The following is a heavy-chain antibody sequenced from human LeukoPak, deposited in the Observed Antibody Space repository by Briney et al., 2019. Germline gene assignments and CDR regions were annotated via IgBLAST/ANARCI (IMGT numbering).Heavy chain of an antibody. CDR3: AGPLGYCSSTSCYETPFDY. D-gene: IGHD2-2*01. J-gene: IGHJ4*02. Sequence: PGESLLLCCATSGFTFIYDAMSTVPQTPAKVLELDSPNNCSRNSTYSADSVKGRFTISRDNSKNTLYLQMNSLRAEDTAVYYCAGPLGYCSSTSCYETPFDYWGQGTLVTVSS. CDR2: NNCSRNST. CDR1: GFTFIYDA. V-gene: IGHV3-23*01.